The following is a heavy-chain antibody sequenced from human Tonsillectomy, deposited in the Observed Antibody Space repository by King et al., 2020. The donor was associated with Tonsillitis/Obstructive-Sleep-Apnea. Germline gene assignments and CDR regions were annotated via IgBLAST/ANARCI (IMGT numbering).Heavy chain of an antibody. D-gene: IGHD2-15*01. V-gene: IGHV3-66*01. CDR2: IYSGGST. CDR3: ARGDGWSYSQH. Sequence: ISWVRQAPGKGLKWVSVIYSGGSTYYADSVKGRFTISRDNSKNTLYLQMNSLRADDTAVYYWARGDGWSYSQHWRQGTMVTVSS. J-gene: IGHJ1*01.